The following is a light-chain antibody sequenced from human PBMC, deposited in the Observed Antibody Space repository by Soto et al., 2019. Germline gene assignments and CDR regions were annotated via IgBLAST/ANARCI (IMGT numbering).Light chain of an antibody. CDR1: SGSIASNY. J-gene: IGLJ2*01. CDR3: QSYDSSNQGV. Sequence: NFMLTQPHSVAESPGKTVTISCTRSSGSIASNYVQWYQQRPGSSPTIVIYEDNQRPSGVPARFSGSIDSSSNSASLTISGLKTEDEADYYCQSYDSSNQGVFGGGTKLTVL. CDR2: EDN. V-gene: IGLV6-57*01.